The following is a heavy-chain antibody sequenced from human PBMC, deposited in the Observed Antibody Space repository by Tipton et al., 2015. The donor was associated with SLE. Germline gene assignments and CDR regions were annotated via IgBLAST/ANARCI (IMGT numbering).Heavy chain of an antibody. D-gene: IGHD1-26*01. CDR3: ALDGWVKTRTGWFDP. CDR1: GGSISSYF. V-gene: IGHV4-59*12. J-gene: IGHJ5*02. Sequence: TLSLTCTVSGGSISSYFWNWIRLPPGKGLEWIGYISDSGSTYYNPSLKSRVTISVDTSKNQFSLKLSSVTAADTAVYYCALDGWVKTRTGWFDPWGQGTLVTVSP. CDR2: ISDSGST.